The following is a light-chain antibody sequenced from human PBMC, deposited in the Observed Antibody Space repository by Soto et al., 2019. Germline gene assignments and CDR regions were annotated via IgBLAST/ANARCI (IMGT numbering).Light chain of an antibody. Sequence: EIQMTQSPYSVSASVGDRATITCRASQGIGNYLAWYQQKPGKAPKVLIYLTSRLQSGVPSRFSGSGSGTDFTLIISSLQPEDFATYYCQQAKSFPWTLGQGTKVDIK. V-gene: IGKV1-12*01. CDR2: LTS. J-gene: IGKJ1*01. CDR3: QQAKSFPWT. CDR1: QGIGNY.